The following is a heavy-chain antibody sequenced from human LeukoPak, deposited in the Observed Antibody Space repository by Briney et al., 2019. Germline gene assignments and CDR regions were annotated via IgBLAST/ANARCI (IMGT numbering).Heavy chain of an antibody. CDR1: GGTFSSYA. J-gene: IGHJ4*02. V-gene: IGHV1-69*13. Sequence: SVKVSCKASGGTFSSYAISWVRQAPGQGLEWMGGIIPIFGTANYAQKFQGRVTITADESTSTAYMELSSLRSEDTAVYYFARALRYYYDSSGYPVVYFDYWGQGTLVTVSS. CDR3: ARALRYYYDSSGYPVVYFDY. D-gene: IGHD3-22*01. CDR2: IIPIFGTA.